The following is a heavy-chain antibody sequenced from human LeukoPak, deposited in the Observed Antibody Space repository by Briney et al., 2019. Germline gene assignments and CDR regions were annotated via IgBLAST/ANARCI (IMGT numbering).Heavy chain of an antibody. V-gene: IGHV4-38-2*02. J-gene: IGHJ4*02. D-gene: IGHD6-19*01. CDR1: GYSINSAYY. CDR3: ASAGSGWSPFYFDY. CDR2: IYHSGST. Sequence: SETLSLTCTVSGYSINSAYYWGWIRQPPGKGLEWIGSIYHSGSTYYNPSLKSRVTISVDTSKNQFSLKLTSVTAADTAVYYCASAGSGWSPFYFDYWGQGTLVTVSS.